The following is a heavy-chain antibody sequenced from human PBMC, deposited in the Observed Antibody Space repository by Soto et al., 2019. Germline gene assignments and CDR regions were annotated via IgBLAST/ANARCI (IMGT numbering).Heavy chain of an antibody. V-gene: IGHV1-69*06. CDR1: GGTLSDHG. J-gene: IGHJ3*02. D-gene: IGHD3-10*01. CDR2: TIPVFNTA. Sequence: QVQLEQSGAEVKKPGSSVKVSCKASGGTLSDHGVAWLRQAPGQGLEWMGGTIPVFNTATYAQKFQGRVTVTADKFTNIAHMEMSSLRSQDTAFYLCARGVYGSGNYYTGPSAFDICGQGTMVIVSS. CDR3: ARGVYGSGNYYTGPSAFDI.